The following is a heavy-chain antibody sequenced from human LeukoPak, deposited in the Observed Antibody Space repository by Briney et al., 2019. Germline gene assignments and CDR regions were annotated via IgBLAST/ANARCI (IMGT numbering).Heavy chain of an antibody. J-gene: IGHJ6*03. CDR3: ARQGRATVVMYMDD. CDR1: GGSISSSSDN. D-gene: IGHD4-23*01. Sequence: PSETLSLTCSVSGGSISSSSDNWGWLRQPPGKGLEWIGSIYYTGITYYNPSLMSRVTMSADTSKNQYSLRLTSVTAADTAMYYCARQGRATVVMYMDDWGKGTTVTVSS. CDR2: IYYTGIT. V-gene: IGHV4-39*01.